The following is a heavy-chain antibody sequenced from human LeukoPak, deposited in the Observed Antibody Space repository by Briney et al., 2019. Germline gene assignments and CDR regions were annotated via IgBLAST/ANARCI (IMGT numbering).Heavy chain of an antibody. J-gene: IGHJ4*02. V-gene: IGHV4-30-4*01. CDR1: GGSISSGDYY. CDR3: ATMTTVTTYYFDY. Sequence: SETLSLTCTVSGGSISSGDYYWSWIRQPPGKGLEWIGYIYYSGSTYYNPSLKSRVTISVDTSKNQFSLKLSSVTAADTAVYYCATMTTVTTYYFDYWGQGTLATVSS. D-gene: IGHD4-17*01. CDR2: IYYSGST.